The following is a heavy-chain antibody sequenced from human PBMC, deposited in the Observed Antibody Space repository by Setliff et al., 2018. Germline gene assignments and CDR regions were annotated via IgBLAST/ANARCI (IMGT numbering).Heavy chain of an antibody. V-gene: IGHV4-59*01. CDR1: GDSISSYY. CDR2: IYYSGST. CDR3: ARVTSWGLDLRFDP. Sequence: NPSETLSLTCTVSGDSISSYYWSWIRQPPGKGLEWIGYIYYSGSTNYNPSLKSRVTMSVATFENHFSLKLNSLTAADTAVYYCARVTSWGLDLRFDPWGQGILVTVSS. D-gene: IGHD7-27*01. J-gene: IGHJ5*02.